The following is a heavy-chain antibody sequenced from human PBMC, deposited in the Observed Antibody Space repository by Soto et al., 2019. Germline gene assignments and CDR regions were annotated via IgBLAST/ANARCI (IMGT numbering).Heavy chain of an antibody. CDR3: ARTFQELERRYYYGMDV. J-gene: IGHJ6*02. V-gene: IGHV3-7*05. CDR1: GFTFSSYW. D-gene: IGHD1-1*01. CDR2: IKQDGSEK. Sequence: GGSLRLSCAASGFTFSSYWMSWVRQAPGKGLEWVANIKQDGSEKYYVDSVKGRFTISRDNANNSLYLQMNSLRAEDTAVYYCARTFQELERRYYYGMDVWGQGTTVTVSS.